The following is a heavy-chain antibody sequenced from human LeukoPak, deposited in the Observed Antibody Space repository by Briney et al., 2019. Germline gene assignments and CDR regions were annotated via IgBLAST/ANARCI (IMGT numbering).Heavy chain of an antibody. J-gene: IGHJ4*02. CDR1: GFTFSSYS. D-gene: IGHD3-3*01. V-gene: IGHV3-21*01. Sequence: GGSLRLSCAASGFTFSSYSMNWVRQAPGKGLEWVSSISSSSSYIYYADSVKGRFTISRDNAKNSLYLQMTSLRAEHTAVYYCARHAGLRFLEWLLPTDYWGQGTVVSVSS. CDR3: ARHAGLRFLEWLLPTDY. CDR2: ISSSSSYI.